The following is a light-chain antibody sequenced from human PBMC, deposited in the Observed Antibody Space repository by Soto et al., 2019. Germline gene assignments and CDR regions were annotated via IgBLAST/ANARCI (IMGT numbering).Light chain of an antibody. CDR3: SSYTSSSTLDVV. Sequence: QSVLTQPASVSGSPGQSITISCTGTSSDVGGYNYVSWYQQHPGKAPKLMIYEVSNRPSGVSNRFSGSKSGNTASLTISGLKAEDDADYYCSSYTSSSTLDVVFGGGTKHTVL. CDR2: EVS. CDR1: SSDVGGYNY. J-gene: IGLJ2*01. V-gene: IGLV2-14*01.